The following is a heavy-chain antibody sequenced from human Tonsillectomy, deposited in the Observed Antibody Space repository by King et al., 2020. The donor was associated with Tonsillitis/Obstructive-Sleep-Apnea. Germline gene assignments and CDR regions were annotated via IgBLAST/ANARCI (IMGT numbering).Heavy chain of an antibody. CDR3: VRHHEDGDGYYYSYMDV. CDR2: IYYSGTT. Sequence: LQLQESGPGLVKPSETLSLTCTVSGGFISSKSYYWGWIRQPPGKGLEWIGSIYYSGTTYYNPSLKSRVTISVDTSKNQFSLKLRSVTATDTAVYYCVRHHEDGDGYYYSYMDVWGKGTTVTVSS. D-gene: IGHD4-17*01. CDR1: GGFISSKSYY. J-gene: IGHJ6*03. V-gene: IGHV4-39*01.